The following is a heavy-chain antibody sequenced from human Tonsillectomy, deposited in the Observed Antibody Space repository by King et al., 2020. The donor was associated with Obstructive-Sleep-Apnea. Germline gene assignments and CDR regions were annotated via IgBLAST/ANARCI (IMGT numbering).Heavy chain of an antibody. CDR3: LYYDILTGYSAY. CDR1: GFTFSGSA. D-gene: IGHD3-9*01. CDR2: IRSKTDNYAT. Sequence: VQLVESGGGLVQPGGSLKLSCAASGFTFSGSAMHWVRQASGRGLEWVGRIRSKTDNYATTYAASVKGRLTISRDDSRNTAYLQMNSLKIEDTAVYYCLYYDILTGYSAYWGQGTLVTVSS. J-gene: IGHJ4*02. V-gene: IGHV3-73*01.